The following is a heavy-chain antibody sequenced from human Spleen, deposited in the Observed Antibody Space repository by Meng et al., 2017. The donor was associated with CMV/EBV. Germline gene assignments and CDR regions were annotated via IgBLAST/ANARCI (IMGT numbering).Heavy chain of an antibody. J-gene: IGHJ6*02. CDR2: IYYSGST. CDR1: GGSISSSNSY. Sequence: SETLSLTCTVSGGSISSSNSYWGWVRQPPGKGLEWIGTIYYSGSTYYTPSLKSRVTVSLHTSKNQFSLKLSSVTAADTAVYYCARPRGEGYYYGMDVWGQGTTVTVSS. CDR3: ARPRGEGYYYGMDV. V-gene: IGHV4-39*07.